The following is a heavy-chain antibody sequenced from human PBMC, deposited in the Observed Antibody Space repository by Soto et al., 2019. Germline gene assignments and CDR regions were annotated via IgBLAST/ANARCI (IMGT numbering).Heavy chain of an antibody. CDR1: GYTLTELS. J-gene: IGHJ4*02. V-gene: IGHV1-24*01. CDR2: FDPEDGET. D-gene: IGHD4-17*01. CDR3: ATGAYGDYDIDY. Sequence: ASVKVSCKVSGYTLTELSMHWVRQAPGKGLEWMGGFDPEDGETIYAQKFQGRVTMTEDTSTDTAYMELSSLRSEDTAVYYCATGAYGDYDIDYWGQGTLVTSPQ.